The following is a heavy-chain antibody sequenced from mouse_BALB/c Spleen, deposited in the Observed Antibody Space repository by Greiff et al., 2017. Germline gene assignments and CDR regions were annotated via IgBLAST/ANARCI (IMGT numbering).Heavy chain of an antibody. D-gene: IGHD2-4*01. V-gene: IGHV3-2*02. J-gene: IGHJ3*01. CDR3: ARERNYDDYEGFAY. Sequence: EVKLQESGPGLVKPSQSLSLTCTVTGYSITSDYAWNWIRQFPGNKLEWMGYISYSGSTSYNPSLKSRISITRDTSKNQFFLQLNSVTTEDTATYYCARERNYDDYEGFAYWGQGTLVTVSA. CDR1: GYSITSDYA. CDR2: ISYSGST.